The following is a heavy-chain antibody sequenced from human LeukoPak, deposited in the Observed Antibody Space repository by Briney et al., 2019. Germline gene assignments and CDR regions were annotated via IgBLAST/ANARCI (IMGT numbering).Heavy chain of an antibody. CDR1: RFTFSSYG. J-gene: IGHJ4*02. D-gene: IGHD2-2*01. CDR2: IKQDGSEK. V-gene: IGHV3-7*01. Sequence: PGGSLRLSCAASRFTFSSYGMSWVRQAPGKGLEWVANIKQDGSEKYYVDSVKGRFTISRDNAKNSLYLQMNSLRAEDTAVYYCARETHCSSTSCPFDYWGQGTLVTVSS. CDR3: ARETHCSSTSCPFDY.